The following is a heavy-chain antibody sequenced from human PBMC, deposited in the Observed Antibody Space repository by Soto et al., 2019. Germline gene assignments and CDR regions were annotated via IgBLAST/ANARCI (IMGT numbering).Heavy chain of an antibody. CDR2: ISDSGST. CDR1: GGSITNYY. Sequence: QVQLQESGPGLVKPSETLSLMCTVSGGSITNYYWSWIRQSPARGLEWIGYISDSGSTKYNPSLRSRVSISLGSSKNQFSLNLTSVTAADTAVYYCARERVGHSAMDVWGQGTTVTVSS. D-gene: IGHD1-26*01. V-gene: IGHV4-59*01. CDR3: ARERVGHSAMDV. J-gene: IGHJ6*02.